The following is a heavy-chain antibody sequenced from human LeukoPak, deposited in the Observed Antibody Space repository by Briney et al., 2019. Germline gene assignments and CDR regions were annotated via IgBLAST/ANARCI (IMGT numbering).Heavy chain of an antibody. D-gene: IGHD5-18*01. Sequence: PGGSLRLSCAASGFTFSSYGMHWVRQAPGKGLKWVAFIRYDGSNKYYADSVKGRFTISRDNSKNTLYLQMNSLRAEDTAVYYCAKDQDGYSYGYYGNWGQGTLVTVSS. V-gene: IGHV3-30*02. CDR1: GFTFSSYG. CDR2: IRYDGSNK. CDR3: AKDQDGYSYGYYGN. J-gene: IGHJ4*02.